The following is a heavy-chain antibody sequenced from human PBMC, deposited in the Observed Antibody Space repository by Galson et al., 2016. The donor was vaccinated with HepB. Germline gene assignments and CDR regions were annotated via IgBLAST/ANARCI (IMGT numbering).Heavy chain of an antibody. J-gene: IGHJ4*02. V-gene: IGHV3-23*01. Sequence: SLRLSCAASGFTFSNYAMSWVRQAPGKGLEWVSSIVSSGGSTYYADSVTGRFTISRDNSKNTLFLQMNSLRGEDTAVYYCAKGDNGDWNYFNYFDYWGQGTLVTVSS. D-gene: IGHD1-7*01. CDR1: GFTFSNYA. CDR3: AKGDNGDWNYFNYFDY. CDR2: IVSSGGST.